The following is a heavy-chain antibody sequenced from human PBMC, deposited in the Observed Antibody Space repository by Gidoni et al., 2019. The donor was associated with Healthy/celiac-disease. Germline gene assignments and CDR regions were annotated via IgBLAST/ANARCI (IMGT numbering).Heavy chain of an antibody. V-gene: IGHV4-59*01. D-gene: IGHD3-10*01. CDR2: IYYSGGT. CDR3: ARRGGAYGSFDY. Sequence: QVQLQESGPGLVKPSETLSLTCTVSGGSISSYYWSWIRQPPGKGLEWIGYIYYSGGTNYNPSLKSRVTISVDTSKNQFSLKLSSVTAADTAVYYCARRGGAYGSFDYWGQGTLVTVSS. CDR1: GGSISSYY. J-gene: IGHJ4*02.